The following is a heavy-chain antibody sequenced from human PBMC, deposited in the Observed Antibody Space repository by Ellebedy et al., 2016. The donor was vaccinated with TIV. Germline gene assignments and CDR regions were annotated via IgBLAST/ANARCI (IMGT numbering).Heavy chain of an antibody. Sequence: GESLKISCAASGFTFNTYAMNWVRQAPGKRLEWVSGISGSGGSTYYADSVKGRFTISRDNSKNTLYLQMNSLRAEDTAVYYCAKDLWWVAGINDAFDIWGQGTMVTVSS. CDR1: GFTFNTYA. J-gene: IGHJ3*02. V-gene: IGHV3-23*01. D-gene: IGHD2-15*01. CDR2: ISGSGGST. CDR3: AKDLWWVAGINDAFDI.